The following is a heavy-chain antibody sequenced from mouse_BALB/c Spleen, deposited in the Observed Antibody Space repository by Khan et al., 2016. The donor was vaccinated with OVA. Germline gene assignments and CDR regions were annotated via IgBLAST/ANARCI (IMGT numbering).Heavy chain of an antibody. J-gene: IGHJ3*01. D-gene: IGHD2-10*01. CDR3: AKAYFGNYEFAY. CDR2: IFSGTGTT. V-gene: IGHV1S132*01. Sequence: QVQLQQSGAELVKPGASVKLSCKTSGYTFTSYWIQRVKQRPGQGNGRIGEIFSGTGTTYYNENFKGKATLTVASSSSTAFMQHSILTSGDSAVYFCAKAYFGNYEFAYSGQVTLVSVSA. CDR1: GYTFTSYW.